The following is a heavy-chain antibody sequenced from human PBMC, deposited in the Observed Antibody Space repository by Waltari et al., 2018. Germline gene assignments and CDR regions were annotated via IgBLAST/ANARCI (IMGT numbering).Heavy chain of an antibody. CDR3: ATEYGCNVHYFDD. CDR2: LWYDGSNK. D-gene: IGHD4-17*01. CDR1: GFTFRSYG. Sequence: QVQRVESGGGVVQPGRSLRLSCAASGFTFRSYGMHWVGQAPGKGREWVAVLWYDGSNKYYVDSVNVRVTIAMDNSKNTLYLQMHSLRAEDTAVYYCATEYGCNVHYFDDRGQGTLVT. J-gene: IGHJ4*02. V-gene: IGHV3-33*01.